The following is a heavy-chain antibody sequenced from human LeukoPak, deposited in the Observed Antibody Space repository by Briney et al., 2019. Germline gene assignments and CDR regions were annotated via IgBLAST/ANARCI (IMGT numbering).Heavy chain of an antibody. J-gene: IGHJ4*02. Sequence: ASVKVSCKASGYTFSGYYIQWVRQAPGQGLEWMGWINSNSGGTSYAQKFQGRVSMTRDTSITTASMALSSLRSDDTAVYYCARATNWRPEGFDFWGQGTLVTVSS. V-gene: IGHV1-2*02. CDR3: ARATNWRPEGFDF. CDR2: INSNSGGT. CDR1: GYTFSGYY. D-gene: IGHD1-1*01.